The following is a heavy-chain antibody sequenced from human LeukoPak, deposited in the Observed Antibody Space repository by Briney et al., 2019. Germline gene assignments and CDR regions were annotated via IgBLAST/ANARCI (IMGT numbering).Heavy chain of an antibody. D-gene: IGHD6-6*01. J-gene: IGHJ4*02. CDR3: ARDFKKGQLVHYYFDY. Sequence: GRSLRLSCAASGFTFSSYAMHWVRQAPGKGLEWVAVISYDGSNKYYADSVKGRFTISRDNSKNTLYLQMNSLRAEDTAVYYCARDFKKGQLVHYYFDYWGQGTLVTASS. CDR1: GFTFSSYA. V-gene: IGHV3-30*01. CDR2: ISYDGSNK.